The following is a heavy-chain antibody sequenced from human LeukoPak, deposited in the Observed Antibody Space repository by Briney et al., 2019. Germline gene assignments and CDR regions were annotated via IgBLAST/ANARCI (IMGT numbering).Heavy chain of an antibody. CDR2: IKSDGSGT. D-gene: IGHD5-18*01. V-gene: IGHV3-74*01. CDR1: GFSFNNYW. Sequence: GRSLRLSCAASGFSFNNYWMHWVRQAPGKGLVWVSRIKSDGSGTIYADSVKGRFTISRDNAKNTLYLQMNSLRAEDTAVYYCARDPGDTTMVYDYWGQGTLVTVSS. CDR3: ARDPGDTTMVYDY. J-gene: IGHJ4*02.